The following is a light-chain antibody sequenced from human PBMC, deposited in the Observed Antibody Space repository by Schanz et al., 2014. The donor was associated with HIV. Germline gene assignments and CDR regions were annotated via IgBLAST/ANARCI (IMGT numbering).Light chain of an antibody. J-gene: IGKJ3*01. CDR2: GAS. CDR1: QSVRTSY. Sequence: EIVLTQSPGTLSLSPGERATLSCRASQSVRTSYLAWYQEKPGQAPRFLIYGASGRADGITDRFSGSWSGTDFTLTISRLDPEDFAVYYCQHYGSSFGPGTKVDIK. V-gene: IGKV3-20*01. CDR3: QHYGSS.